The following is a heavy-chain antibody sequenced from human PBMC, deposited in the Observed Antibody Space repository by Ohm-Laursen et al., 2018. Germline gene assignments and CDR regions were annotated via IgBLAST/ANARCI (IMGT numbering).Heavy chain of an antibody. CDR3: ARHASVTGLDY. J-gene: IGHJ4*02. D-gene: IGHD6-19*01. V-gene: IGHV4-31*03. CDR2: VSYSENT. Sequence: TLSLTCPVSGGSFSSADYYWSWIRHYPGKGLEWIGYVSYSENTYYNPSLKSRLLISVDRSKNQFSLKLSSVIAADTAMYYCARHASVTGLDYWGQGTLVTVSS. CDR1: GGSFSSADYY.